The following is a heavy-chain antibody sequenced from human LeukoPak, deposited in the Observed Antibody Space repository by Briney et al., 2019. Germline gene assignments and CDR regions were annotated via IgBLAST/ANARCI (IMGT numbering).Heavy chain of an antibody. Sequence: VGSLKLSCAASGFTFSSCAMHWVRQAPGKGLEWVSTVSASGVRTFYADSVRGRFTIPRDNSKNTLYLQMNSLRADDTAVYYCAKDLRIAAAAFDASDIWGQGTMVTVSS. J-gene: IGHJ3*02. V-gene: IGHV3-23*01. CDR1: GFTFSSCA. CDR3: AKDLRIAAAAFDASDI. CDR2: VSASGVRT. D-gene: IGHD6-13*01.